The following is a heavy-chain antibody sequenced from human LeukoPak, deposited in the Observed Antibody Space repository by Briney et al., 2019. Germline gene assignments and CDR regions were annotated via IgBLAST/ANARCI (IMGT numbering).Heavy chain of an antibody. J-gene: IGHJ4*02. V-gene: IGHV3-7*01. CDR2: IKRDGSEK. CDR3: ARYTTAGYSSGWYGPSFDY. Sequence: GRTLRLSCAASGFTFSSYWMNWVRQAPGKGLEWVANIKRDGSEKYYVDSLKGRFAISRDNAKNSLYLQMNSLRPEDTAVYYCARYTTAGYSSGWYGPSFDYWGQGTLVTVSS. CDR1: GFTFSSYW. D-gene: IGHD6-19*01.